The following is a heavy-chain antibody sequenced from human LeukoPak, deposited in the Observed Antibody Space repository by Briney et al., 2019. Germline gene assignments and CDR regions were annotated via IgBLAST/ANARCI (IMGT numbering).Heavy chain of an antibody. V-gene: IGHV3-30*02. J-gene: IGHJ4*02. CDR3: AKDRAEKYQLLVFFDY. CDR1: GFTFSSYA. Sequence: PGGSLRLSCAASGFTFSSYAMSWVRQAPGKGLEWVAFIRYDGSNKYYADSVKGRFTISRDNSKNTLYLQMNSLRAEDTAVYYCAKDRAEKYQLLVFFDYWGQGTLVTVSS. D-gene: IGHD2-2*01. CDR2: IRYDGSNK.